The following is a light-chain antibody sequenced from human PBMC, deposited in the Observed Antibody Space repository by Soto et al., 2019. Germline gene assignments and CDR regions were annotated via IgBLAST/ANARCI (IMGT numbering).Light chain of an antibody. J-gene: IGKJ1*01. CDR1: HSISSW. CDR3: QHYNSYPWT. CDR2: KAS. Sequence: DIQMTQSPSTLSASVGDRVTITCRASHSISSWLAWYQQKPGRAPKLLINKASSLESGVPSRFSGSGSGTEFTLTISSLQPDDFATYYCQHYNSYPWTFGQGTKVEIK. V-gene: IGKV1-5*03.